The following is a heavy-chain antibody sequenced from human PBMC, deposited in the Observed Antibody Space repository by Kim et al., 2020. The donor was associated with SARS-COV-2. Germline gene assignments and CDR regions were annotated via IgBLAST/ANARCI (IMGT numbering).Heavy chain of an antibody. Sequence: SETLSLTCTVSGGSISSYYWSWIRQPPGKGLEWIGYIYYSGSTNYNPSLKSRVTISVDTSKNQFSLKLSSVTAADTAVYYCARSTSGYYYDSSGPRDPYYFDYWGQGTLVTVSS. D-gene: IGHD3-22*01. CDR2: IYYSGST. J-gene: IGHJ4*02. CDR1: GGSISSYY. CDR3: ARSTSGYYYDSSGPRDPYYFDY. V-gene: IGHV4-59*13.